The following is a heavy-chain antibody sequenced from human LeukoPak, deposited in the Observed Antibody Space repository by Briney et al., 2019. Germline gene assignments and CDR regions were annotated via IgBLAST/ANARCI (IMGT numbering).Heavy chain of an antibody. D-gene: IGHD2-15*01. CDR1: GGSISTDY. CDR2: VSFGGGT. Sequence: SETLSLTCTVSGGSISTDYWSWIRQPPGKGLDWIGYVSFGGGTNYNPSLKSRVITSADTSKNQFSLNLTSVTAADTAVYYCVRASVESGGAFDIWAKGQWSPSLQ. V-gene: IGHV4-59*01. CDR3: VRASVESGGAFDI. J-gene: IGHJ3*02.